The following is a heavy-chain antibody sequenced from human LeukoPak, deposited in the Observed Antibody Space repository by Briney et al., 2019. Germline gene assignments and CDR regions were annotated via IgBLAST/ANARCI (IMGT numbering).Heavy chain of an antibody. Sequence: SETLSLTCTVSGGSISSTSYFWAWIRQPPGKGLEWIGNIYNSGSTSCNPSLKSRVTISVDTSKNQFSLRLSSVTAADTAVYYCASPGYSHGSYFDYWGQGTLVTVSS. CDR1: GGSISSTSYF. J-gene: IGHJ4*01. V-gene: IGHV4-39*01. D-gene: IGHD5-18*01. CDR3: ASPGYSHGSYFDY. CDR2: IYNSGST.